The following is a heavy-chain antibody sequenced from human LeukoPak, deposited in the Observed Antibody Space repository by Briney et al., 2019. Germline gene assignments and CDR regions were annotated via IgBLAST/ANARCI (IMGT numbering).Heavy chain of an antibody. D-gene: IGHD3-22*01. V-gene: IGHV4-59*01. CDR2: IYYSGTT. CDR3: ARSLLHLSDTSGFFGY. J-gene: IGHJ4*02. Sequence: SETLSLTCSVSGGSMSSCHWSWIRQPPGKGLEWIGHIYYSGTTNYDPSLKSRVTISIDTSKNQVSLELRSVTAADTAVYYCARSLLHLSDTSGFFGYWGQGTLVSVSS. CDR1: GGSMSSCH.